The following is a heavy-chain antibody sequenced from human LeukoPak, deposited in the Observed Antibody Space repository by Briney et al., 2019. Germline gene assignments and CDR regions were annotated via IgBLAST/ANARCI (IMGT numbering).Heavy chain of an antibody. CDR3: ARYCSGGSCYHRDYYGMDV. CDR2: ISSSSSYI. V-gene: IGHV3-21*01. J-gene: IGHJ6*02. Sequence: PGGSLRLSCAASGFTFSSYSMNWVRQAPGKGLEWVSSISSSSSYIYYADSVKGRFTIPRDNAKNSLYLQMNSLRAEDTAVYYCARYCSGGSCYHRDYYGMDVWGQGTTVTVSS. D-gene: IGHD2-15*01. CDR1: GFTFSSYS.